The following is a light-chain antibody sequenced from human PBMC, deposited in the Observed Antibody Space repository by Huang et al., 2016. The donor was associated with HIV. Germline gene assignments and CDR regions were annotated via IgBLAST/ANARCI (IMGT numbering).Light chain of an antibody. Sequence: EIVMTQSPATLSVSPGERATLSCRASQNIGGSLAWYQKKPGQAPRLLIYEASTRATGIPARFSGSESGTDFTLTISSLQSEDFAVYYCQQYNDWSAVTFGGGTKVEIK. V-gene: IGKV3-15*01. CDR1: QNIGGS. CDR2: EAS. CDR3: QQYNDWSAVT. J-gene: IGKJ4*01.